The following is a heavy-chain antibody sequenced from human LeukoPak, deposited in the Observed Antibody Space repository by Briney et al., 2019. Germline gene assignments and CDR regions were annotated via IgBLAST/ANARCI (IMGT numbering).Heavy chain of an antibody. J-gene: IGHJ6*02. V-gene: IGHV3-53*01. CDR1: GFTVSSNY. CDR3: ARDYYDSSGYLRPV. Sequence: GGSLRLSCAASGFTVSSNYMSWVRQAPGKGLEWVSVIYSGGSTYYADSVKGRFTISKDNSKNTLYLQMNSLRAEDTAVYYCARDYYDSSGYLRPVWGQGTTVTVSS. D-gene: IGHD3-22*01. CDR2: IYSGGST.